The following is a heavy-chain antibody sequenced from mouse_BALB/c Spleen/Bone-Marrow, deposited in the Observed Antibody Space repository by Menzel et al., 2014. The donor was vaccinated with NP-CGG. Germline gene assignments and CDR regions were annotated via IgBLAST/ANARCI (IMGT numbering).Heavy chain of an antibody. CDR1: GYTFTSYY. CDR2: INPSNGGA. V-gene: IGHV1S16*01. J-gene: IGHJ4*01. CDR3: SRGRRDALDY. Sequence: QVQLQQSGAELVKPGASVKLSCKASGYTFTSYYMYWVEQRPGQGLEWFGEINPSNGGANFNEKFKNKATLTVDKSSSTAYMQLSSLTSEDSAAYYCSRGRRDALDYWGQGTSVTVSS.